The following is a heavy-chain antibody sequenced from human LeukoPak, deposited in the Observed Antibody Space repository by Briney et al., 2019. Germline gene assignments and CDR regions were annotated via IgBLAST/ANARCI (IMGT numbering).Heavy chain of an antibody. D-gene: IGHD6-13*01. J-gene: IGHJ4*02. Sequence: GGSLRLSCAACGFTFSSYGMHWVRQAPGKGLEWVAVISYDGSNKYYADSVKGRFTISRDNSKNTLYLQMNSLRAEDTAVYYCARDRIAAAGTLDYWGQGTLVTVSS. V-gene: IGHV3-30*03. CDR1: GFTFSSYG. CDR3: ARDRIAAAGTLDY. CDR2: ISYDGSNK.